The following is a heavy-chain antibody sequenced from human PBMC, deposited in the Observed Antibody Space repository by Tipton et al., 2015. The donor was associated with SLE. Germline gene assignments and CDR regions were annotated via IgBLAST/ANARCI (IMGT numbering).Heavy chain of an antibody. V-gene: IGHV4-38-2*01. D-gene: IGHD2-15*01. CDR3: VRAGDCSGGSCYSGLDC. CDR2: IYHSGST. Sequence: TLSLTCVVSGDSISRGYYWGWIRQPPGKGLEWIGSIYHSGSTYYNQSLKSRVTISVDTSKNQFSLKVRSVTAADTAIYYCVRAGDCSGGSCYSGLDCWGQGTLVTVSS. CDR1: GDSISRGYY. J-gene: IGHJ4*02.